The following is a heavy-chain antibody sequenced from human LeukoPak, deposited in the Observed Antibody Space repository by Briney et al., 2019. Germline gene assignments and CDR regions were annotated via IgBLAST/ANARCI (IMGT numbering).Heavy chain of an antibody. Sequence: PSETLSLTCTVSGGSTSSGSYYWSWIRQPAGKGLEWIGRIYTSGSTNYNPSLESRVTISVDTSKNQFSLKLSSVTAADTAVYYCAREHIVGATYFDYWGQGTLVTVSS. D-gene: IGHD1-26*01. CDR2: IYTSGST. CDR3: AREHIVGATYFDY. CDR1: GGSTSSGSYY. V-gene: IGHV4-61*02. J-gene: IGHJ4*02.